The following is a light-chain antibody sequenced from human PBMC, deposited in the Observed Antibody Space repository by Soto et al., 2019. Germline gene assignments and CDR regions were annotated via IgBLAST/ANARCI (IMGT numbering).Light chain of an antibody. CDR2: GAS. V-gene: IGKV3-15*01. CDR3: QQYDTWTSIT. Sequence: EIVMTQSPSTLSVSPGEGATLSCRASQSVRTKLAWYQQKSGQAPRLLIYGASTRATGVSDRFSGSGSGSEYTLTISALQSEDFVVDYCQQYDTWTSITFGQGTRLEI. J-gene: IGKJ5*01. CDR1: QSVRTK.